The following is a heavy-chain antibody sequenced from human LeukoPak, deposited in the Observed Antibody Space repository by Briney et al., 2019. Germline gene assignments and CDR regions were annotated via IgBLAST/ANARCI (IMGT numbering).Heavy chain of an antibody. J-gene: IGHJ4*02. CDR1: GASVSSYY. CDR2: FSYSGDT. CDR3: ARHKGNSYGPWDD. D-gene: IGHD3-10*01. V-gene: IGHV4-59*08. Sequence: NPSETLSLTCTVSGASVSSYYWSWIRQPPGKKLESIGYFSYSGDTNYNPSLQSRVTISVDTSKNQFSLRLNSVTAADTAVYYCARHKGNSYGPWDDWGQGTLVTVSS.